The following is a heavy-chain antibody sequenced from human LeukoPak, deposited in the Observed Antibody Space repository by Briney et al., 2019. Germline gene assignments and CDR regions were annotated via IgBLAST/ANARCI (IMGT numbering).Heavy chain of an antibody. D-gene: IGHD3-9*01. Sequence: GGSLRLSCSGSGFTFGNHAISWVRQIPGKGLQWVSSISGSGRDTYYADSVKGRFAISRDNFKSTVFLQMNSLTADDSAIYYCAKDSYYDISTGFYPDYWGQGTLFTVSS. CDR2: ISGSGRDT. CDR1: GFTFGNHA. CDR3: AKDSYYDISTGFYPDY. J-gene: IGHJ4*02. V-gene: IGHV3-23*01.